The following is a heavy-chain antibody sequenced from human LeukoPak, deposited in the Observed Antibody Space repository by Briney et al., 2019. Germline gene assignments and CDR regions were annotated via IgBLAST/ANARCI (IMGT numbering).Heavy chain of an antibody. D-gene: IGHD5-18*01. V-gene: IGHV4-59*01. CDR1: GGSINFYY. CDR3: ARVESGYSYRPIDY. CDR2: IYYSGST. J-gene: IGHJ4*02. Sequence: SETLSLTCTVSGGSINFYYWSWFRQPPGKGLEWIGYIYYSGSTNYNPSLKSRVTISVDTSKNEFSLKVRSVTAEDRAVYYCARVESGYSYRPIDYWGQGTLVTVSS.